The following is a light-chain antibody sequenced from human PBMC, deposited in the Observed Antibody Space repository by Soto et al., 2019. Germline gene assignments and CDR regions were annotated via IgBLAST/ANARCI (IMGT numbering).Light chain of an antibody. V-gene: IGKV3-20*01. CDR1: QSVSAGF. CDR3: QQCGRSPYT. J-gene: IGKJ2*01. Sequence: EIVLTQSPGTMSLSPGETATLSCWASQSVSAGFLAWYQQKPGQAPRLLISGASDRATGIPDRFSGSGSGTAFTLTITRLEAEDSAVYFCQQCGRSPYTFGQGTKLEIK. CDR2: GAS.